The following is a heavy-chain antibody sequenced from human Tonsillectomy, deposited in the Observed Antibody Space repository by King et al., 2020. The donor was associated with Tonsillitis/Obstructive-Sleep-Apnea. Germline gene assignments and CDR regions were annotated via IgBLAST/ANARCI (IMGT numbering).Heavy chain of an antibody. D-gene: IGHD2-2*01. Sequence: QLVQSGAEVKKPGASVKVSCKASGYTFSTYVMHWVRQAPGQRLEWMGWINAGNGNTKHSQKFQGRVTISRDTSARTAYMELNSLSAEDTAVYYCARGCSSTTCIDYWGQGTLVTVSS. J-gene: IGHJ4*02. V-gene: IGHV1-3*01. CDR3: ARGCSSTTCIDY. CDR1: GYTFSTYV. CDR2: INAGNGNT.